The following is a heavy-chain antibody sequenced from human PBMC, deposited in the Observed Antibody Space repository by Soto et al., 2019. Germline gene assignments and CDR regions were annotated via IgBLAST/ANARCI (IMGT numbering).Heavy chain of an antibody. V-gene: IGHV4-4*07. J-gene: IGHJ4*02. CDR1: GGSISSYY. CDR3: ARDPLTRFDY. D-gene: IGHD3-16*02. Sequence: SETLSLTCTVSGGSISSYYWSWIRQPAGKGLEWIGRIFSSGSTNYNPSLKSRVTMSVDTSKKQFSLKLRSVTAADTAVYYCARDPLTRFDYWGQGTLVTFSS. CDR2: IFSSGST.